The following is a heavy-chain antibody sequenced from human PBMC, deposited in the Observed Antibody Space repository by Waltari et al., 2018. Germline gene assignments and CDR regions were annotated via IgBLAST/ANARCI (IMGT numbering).Heavy chain of an antibody. CDR3: ANHRPSGYGMEV. V-gene: IGHV3-74*01. J-gene: IGHJ6*02. CDR2: IPSDGTRT. D-gene: IGHD3-3*01. CDR1: GFTFSQFR. Sequence: QLVESGGGLVQPGGSLRLSCVASGFTFSQFRMHWVRQAPGKGLEWVSRIPSDGTRTAYADSVKGRFTVSRDNSKNPLYLEMISLRAEHTAVYYCANHRPSGYGMEVWSQGTTVTVSS.